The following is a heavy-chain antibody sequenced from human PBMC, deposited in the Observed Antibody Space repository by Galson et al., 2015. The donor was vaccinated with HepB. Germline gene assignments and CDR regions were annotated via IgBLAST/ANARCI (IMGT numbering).Heavy chain of an antibody. Sequence: SVKVSCKASGYTFTSYAMHWVRQAPGQRLEWMGWINAGNGNTKYSQKFQGRVTITRDTSASTAYMELSSLRSEDTAVYYCAANEGQFSYYFDYWGQGTLVTVSS. CDR2: INAGNGNT. CDR1: GYTFTSYA. J-gene: IGHJ4*02. CDR3: AANEGQFSYYFDY. V-gene: IGHV1-3*01.